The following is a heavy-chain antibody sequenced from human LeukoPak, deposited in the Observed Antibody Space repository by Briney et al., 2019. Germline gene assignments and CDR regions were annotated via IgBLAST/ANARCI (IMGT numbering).Heavy chain of an antibody. CDR3: AKSGRGYELVDY. Sequence: PGGSLRLSCAASGFTFSRSYMHWVRQAPGKGPMWVSRISSDGSIINYVDSVKGRFTTSRDNAKNTVYLQMNSLRAEDTAVYYCAKSGRGYELVDYWGQGTLVTVSS. J-gene: IGHJ4*02. CDR1: GFTFSRSY. CDR2: ISSDGSII. D-gene: IGHD5-12*01. V-gene: IGHV3-74*01.